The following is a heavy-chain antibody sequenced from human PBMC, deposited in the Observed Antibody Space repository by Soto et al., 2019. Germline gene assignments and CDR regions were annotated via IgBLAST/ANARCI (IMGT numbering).Heavy chain of an antibody. CDR1: GDTFSSYA. CDR2: IIPIFGTA. J-gene: IGHJ4*02. D-gene: IGHD4-4*01. CDR3: ARDSTPLDYSHYIRFGY. Sequence: SVKVSCKASGDTFSSYAIRWVRQAPGQGLEWMGWIIPIFGTANYAQKFQGRVTITADESTSTAYMELSSLRSEDTAVYYCARDSTPLDYSHYIRFGYWGQGNLVTV. V-gene: IGHV1-69*13.